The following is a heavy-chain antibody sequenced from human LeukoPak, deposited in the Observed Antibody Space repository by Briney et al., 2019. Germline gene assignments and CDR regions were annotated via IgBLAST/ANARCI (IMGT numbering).Heavy chain of an antibody. V-gene: IGHV4-34*01. J-gene: IGHJ4*02. D-gene: IGHD2-2*01. Sequence: SETLSLTCAVYGGSFSGYYWSWLRQPPGKGLEWIGEINHSGSTNYNPSLKSRITISVDTSKNQFSLKLISMTAADTAVYYCARKASIRGGFHWGQGTLVTVSS. CDR2: INHSGST. CDR3: ARKASIRGGFH. CDR1: GGSFSGYY.